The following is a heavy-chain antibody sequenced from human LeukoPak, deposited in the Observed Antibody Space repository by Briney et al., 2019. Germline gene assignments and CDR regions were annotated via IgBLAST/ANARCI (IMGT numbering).Heavy chain of an antibody. V-gene: IGHV3-7*01. D-gene: IGHD2-2*01. CDR1: GFTFSTYW. J-gene: IGHJ4*02. CDR3: ARDIVVVPAVCYFDY. Sequence: GGSLRLSCAASGFTFSTYWMSWVRQAPGKGLEWVANIKQDGSEKYYVDSVKGRFTISRDNAKNSLYLQMNSLRAEDTAVYYCARDIVVVPAVCYFDYWGQGTLVTVSS. CDR2: IKQDGSEK.